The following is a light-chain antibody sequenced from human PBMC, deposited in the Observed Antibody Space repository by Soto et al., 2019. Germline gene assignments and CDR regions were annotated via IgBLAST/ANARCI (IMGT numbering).Light chain of an antibody. CDR3: NQRSNWPPT. V-gene: IGKV3-11*01. Sequence: ENVLTQSPATLSLSPGERATLSCRASQSVSSNLAWYQQKPGQAHRLLIYDAYKRATGIQARFSGSGSGTDFTLTISSLQPEDFAVYYCNQRSNWPPTVGGGTKVDIK. CDR2: DAY. CDR1: QSVSSN. J-gene: IGKJ4*01.